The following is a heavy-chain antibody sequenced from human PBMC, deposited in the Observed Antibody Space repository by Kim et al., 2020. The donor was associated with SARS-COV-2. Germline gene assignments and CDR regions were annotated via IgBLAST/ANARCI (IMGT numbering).Heavy chain of an antibody. CDR1: GGSISSGSYY. CDR3: ARQDSSSWYGYYYYYM. Sequence: SETLSLTCTVSGGSISSGSYYWGWIRQPPGKGLEWIGSIYYSGSTYYNPSLKSRVTISVDTSKNQFSLKLSSVTAADTAVYYCARQDSSSWYGYYYYYM. V-gene: IGHV4-39*01. CDR2: IYYSGST. J-gene: IGHJ6*03. D-gene: IGHD6-13*01.